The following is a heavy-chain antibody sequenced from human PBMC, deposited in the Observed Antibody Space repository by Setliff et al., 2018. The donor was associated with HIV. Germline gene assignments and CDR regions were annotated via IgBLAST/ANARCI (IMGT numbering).Heavy chain of an antibody. V-gene: IGHV4-39*01. Sequence: SETLSLTCTVSGGSISRSHLYWGWIRQPPGKGLEWIGSIFYTGSTYYYNPSLKSRVTISVDASNNQFSLKLSSVTVTDTAVYYCARSPAAEGFWGQGTLVTVSS. J-gene: IGHJ4*02. D-gene: IGHD6-13*01. CDR3: ARSPAAEGF. CDR2: IFYTGSTY. CDR1: GGSISRSHLY.